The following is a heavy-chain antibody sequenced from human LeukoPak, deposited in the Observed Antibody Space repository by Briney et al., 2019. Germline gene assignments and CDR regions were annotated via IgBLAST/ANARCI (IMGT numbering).Heavy chain of an antibody. D-gene: IGHD2-21*01. CDR3: ARSIPLWKELRRDWLDP. J-gene: IGHJ5*02. CDR1: GYTFTGYY. V-gene: IGHV1-46*01. Sequence: AASVKVSCKASGYTFTGYYMHWVRQAPGQGLEWMGIINPSGGSTSYAQKFQGRVTMTRDTSTSTVYMELSSLRSEDTAVYYCARSIPLWKELRRDWLDPWGQGTQVTVSS. CDR2: INPSGGST.